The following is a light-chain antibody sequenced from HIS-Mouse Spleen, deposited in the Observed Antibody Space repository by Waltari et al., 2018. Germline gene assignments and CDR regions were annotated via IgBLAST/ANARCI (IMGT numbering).Light chain of an antibody. V-gene: IGLV3-21*02. CDR3: QVWDSSSDLSWV. CDR2: DDS. J-gene: IGLJ3*02. Sequence: SYVLTQPPSVSVAPGQTARITCGGNNIGSKSVHWYQQKPGQAPVLVVYDDSDLPSGIPGRFSGSNSGNTATLTISRVEAGDEADYYCQVWDSSSDLSWVFGGGTKLTVL. CDR1: NIGSKS.